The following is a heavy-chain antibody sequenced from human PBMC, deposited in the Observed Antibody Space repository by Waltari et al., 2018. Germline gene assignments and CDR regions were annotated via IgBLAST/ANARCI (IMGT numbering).Heavy chain of an antibody. CDR2: INPNSGGT. CDR3: ASPYYYGSGDAFDI. J-gene: IGHJ3*02. D-gene: IGHD3-10*01. CDR1: GYTFTGYY. Sequence: QVQLVQSGAEVKKPGASVKVSCKASGYTFTGYYMHWVRQAPGQGLEWMGRINPNSGGTTYAQKFQGRVTMTRDTSISTAYMELSRLRSDDTAVYYCASPYYYGSGDAFDIWGQGTMVTVSS. V-gene: IGHV1-2*06.